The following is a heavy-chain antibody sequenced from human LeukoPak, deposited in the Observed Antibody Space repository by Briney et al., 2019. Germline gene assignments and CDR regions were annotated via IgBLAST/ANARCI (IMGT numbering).Heavy chain of an antibody. D-gene: IGHD1-26*01. CDR3: ARLGKDEWELGGYFDY. CDR1: GGSISSSSYY. Sequence: PSETLSLTCTVSGGSISSSSYYWGWIRQPPGKGLEWIGSIYYSGSTYYNPSLKSRVTISVDTSKNQFSLKLSSVTAADTAVYYCARLGKDEWELGGYFDYWGQGTLVTVSS. J-gene: IGHJ4*02. V-gene: IGHV4-39*01. CDR2: IYYSGST.